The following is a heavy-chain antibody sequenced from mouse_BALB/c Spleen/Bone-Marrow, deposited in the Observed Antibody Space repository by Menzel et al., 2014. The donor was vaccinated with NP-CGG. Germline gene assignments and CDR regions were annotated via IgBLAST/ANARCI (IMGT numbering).Heavy chain of an antibody. CDR2: IYPGDGDT. Sequence: QVQLKESGAELVRPGSSVKISCKSSGYVFSTCWINWVKQRPGQGLEWIGQIYPGDGDTDFNGKFKDKATLTADESSNTAYMQLSSLTSEDSAVYFCARGGISVDYWGQGTTLTVSS. J-gene: IGHJ2*01. CDR1: GYVFSTCW. V-gene: IGHV1-80*01. CDR3: ARGGISVDY.